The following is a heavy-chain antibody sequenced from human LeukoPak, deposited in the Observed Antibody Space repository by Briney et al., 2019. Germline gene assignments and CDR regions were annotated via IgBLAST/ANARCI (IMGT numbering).Heavy chain of an antibody. J-gene: IGHJ3*02. Sequence: GGSLRLSCAASGFTFSSYAMHWVRQAPGKGLEWVAVISYDGSNKYYADSVKGRFTISRDNSKNTLYLQMNSLRAEDTAVYYCARAEAFDIWGQGQWSPSLQ. CDR2: ISYDGSNK. CDR1: GFTFSSYA. CDR3: ARAEAFDI. V-gene: IGHV3-30*01.